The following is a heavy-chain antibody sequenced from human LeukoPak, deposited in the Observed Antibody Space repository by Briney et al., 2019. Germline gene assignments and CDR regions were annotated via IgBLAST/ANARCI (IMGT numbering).Heavy chain of an antibody. CDR3: ARIVATSYFDY. CDR2: IEQDGSEK. J-gene: IGHJ4*02. D-gene: IGHD5-12*01. CDR1: GFSFTTSW. Sequence: GGSLRLSCAASGFSFTTSWMSWVRQAPGKGLEWVASIEQDGSEKYYVDSVKGRFTISRDNAKNSLYLQMNSLRAEDTAVYYCARIVATSYFDYWGQGTLVTVSS. V-gene: IGHV3-7*01.